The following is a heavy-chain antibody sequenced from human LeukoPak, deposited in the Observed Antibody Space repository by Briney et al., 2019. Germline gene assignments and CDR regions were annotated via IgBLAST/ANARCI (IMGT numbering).Heavy chain of an antibody. CDR2: INPNSGGT. V-gene: IGHV1-2*02. D-gene: IGHD6-19*01. CDR3: ARGNPGIAVAGIGGWFDP. Sequence: ASVKVSCKASGYTFTSYAMHWVRQAPGQGLEWMGWINPNSGGTNYAQKFQGRVTMTRDTSISTAYMELSRLRSDDTAVYYCARGNPGIAVAGIGGWFDPWGQGTLVTVSS. J-gene: IGHJ5*02. CDR1: GYTFTSYA.